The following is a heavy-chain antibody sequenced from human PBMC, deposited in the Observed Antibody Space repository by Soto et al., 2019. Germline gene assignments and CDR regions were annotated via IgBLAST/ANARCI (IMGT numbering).Heavy chain of an antibody. D-gene: IGHD2-2*02. Sequence: GGSLRLSCAASGFTFSDYYMSWIRQAPGKGLEWVSYISSSSSYTNYADSVKGRFTISRDNAKNSLYLQMNSLRAEDTAVYYCARDIPEGRYYGMDVWGQGTTVTVSS. CDR2: ISSSSSYT. CDR1: GFTFSDYY. CDR3: ARDIPEGRYYGMDV. V-gene: IGHV3-11*06. J-gene: IGHJ6*02.